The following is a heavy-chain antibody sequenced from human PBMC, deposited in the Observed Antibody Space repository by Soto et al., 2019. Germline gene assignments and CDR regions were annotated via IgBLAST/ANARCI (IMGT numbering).Heavy chain of an antibody. CDR1: GYTFTSYA. D-gene: IGHD6-19*01. CDR3: ARDVGFDSERLYSSGWYVDNWFDP. Sequence: ASVKVSCKASGYTFTSYAMHWVRQAPGQRLEWMGWINAGNGNTKYSQKFQGRVTITRDTSASTAYMELSSLRSEDTAVYYCARDVGFDSERLYSSGWYVDNWFDPWGQGTLVTVSS. J-gene: IGHJ5*02. V-gene: IGHV1-3*01. CDR2: INAGNGNT.